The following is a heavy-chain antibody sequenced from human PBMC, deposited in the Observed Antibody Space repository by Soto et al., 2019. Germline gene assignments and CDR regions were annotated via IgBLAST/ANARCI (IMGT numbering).Heavy chain of an antibody. J-gene: IGHJ4*02. CDR1: GFTFSSYA. CDR2: ISGSGGST. V-gene: IGHV3-23*01. D-gene: IGHD6-13*01. CDR3: AKAGGRPDLAAAGPRRSYFDY. Sequence: GRSLRLSCASSGFTFSSYAMSWVRQAPGKGLEWVSAISGSGGSTYYADSVKGRFTISRDNSKNTLYLQMNSLRAEDTAVYYCAKAGGRPDLAAAGPRRSYFDYWGQGTLVTVSS.